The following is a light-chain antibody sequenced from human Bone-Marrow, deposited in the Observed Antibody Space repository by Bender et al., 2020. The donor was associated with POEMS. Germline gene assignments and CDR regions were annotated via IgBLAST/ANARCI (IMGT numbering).Light chain of an antibody. Sequence: QSVLTQPPSASGTPGQRVTIYCSGSSSNVGGGNYVYWYQQLPGAAPKLLIYRDSHRPSGVPDRFSGSKSGTSASLAISDIQSEDEGDYYCSSWDDSLSGWVFGGGTKLTVL. CDR3: SSWDDSLSGWV. CDR1: SSNVGGGNY. J-gene: IGLJ3*02. CDR2: RDS. V-gene: IGLV1-47*01.